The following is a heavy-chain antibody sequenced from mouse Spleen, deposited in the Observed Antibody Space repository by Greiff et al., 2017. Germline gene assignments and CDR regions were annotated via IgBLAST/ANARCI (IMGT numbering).Heavy chain of an antibody. J-gene: IGHJ1*01. CDR2: INPSTGYT. V-gene: IGHV1-7*01. D-gene: IGHD1-1*01. Sequence: QVQLKESGAELAKPGASVKMSCKASGYTFTSYWMHWVKQRPGQGLEWIGYINPSTGYTEYNQKFKDKATLTADKSSSTAYMQLSSLTSEDSAVYYCAPDYCGSSYWYFDVWGAGTTVTVSS. CDR1: GYTFTSYW. CDR3: APDYCGSSYWYFDV.